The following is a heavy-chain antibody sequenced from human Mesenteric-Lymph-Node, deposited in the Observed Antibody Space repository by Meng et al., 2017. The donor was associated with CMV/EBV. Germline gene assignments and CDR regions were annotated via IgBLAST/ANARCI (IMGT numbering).Heavy chain of an antibody. J-gene: IGHJ6*02. V-gene: IGHV3-66*02. D-gene: IGHD6-6*01. Sequence: GESLKISCAASGLTVGDNYMSWVRQAPGQGLEWVSILYTGGNSYYGDSVRGRFTISGDTSKNTLYLQMNSLRIEDTAMYYCARVYSSSSGYAMDVWGQGTTVTVSS. CDR1: GLTVGDNY. CDR3: ARVYSSSSGYAMDV. CDR2: LYTGGNS.